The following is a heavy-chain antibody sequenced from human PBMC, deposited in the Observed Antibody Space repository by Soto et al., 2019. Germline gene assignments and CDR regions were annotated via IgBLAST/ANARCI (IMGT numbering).Heavy chain of an antibody. CDR2: MNPNSGNT. V-gene: IGHV1-8*01. D-gene: IGHD4-17*01. J-gene: IGHJ4*02. CDR1: GYTFTSYD. Sequence: ASVKVSCKASGYTFTSYDINWVRQATGQWLEWMGWMNPNSGNTGYAQKFQGRVTMTRNTSISTAYMELSSLRSEDTAVYYCARKVYGDYVFDYWGQGTLVTVSS. CDR3: ARKVYGDYVFDY.